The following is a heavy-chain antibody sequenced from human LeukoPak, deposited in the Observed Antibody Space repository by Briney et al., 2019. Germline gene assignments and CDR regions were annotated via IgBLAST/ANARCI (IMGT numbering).Heavy chain of an antibody. D-gene: IGHD5-12*01. CDR2: IIPILGIA. CDR1: GGTFSSYA. Sequence: GASVKVSCKASGGTFSSYAISWVRQAPGQGLEWMGRIIPILGIANYAQKFQGRVTITADKSTSTAYMELSSLRSEDTAVYYCARELALYGGYVIHWGQGTLVTVSS. CDR3: ARELALYGGYVIH. V-gene: IGHV1-69*04. J-gene: IGHJ4*02.